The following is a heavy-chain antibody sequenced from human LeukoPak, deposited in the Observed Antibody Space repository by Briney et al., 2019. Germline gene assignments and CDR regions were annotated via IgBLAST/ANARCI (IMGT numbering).Heavy chain of an antibody. CDR1: GGSISSYY. Sequence: SETLSLTCTVSGGSISSYYWSWIRQPPGKGLEWIGYIYHSGSTYYNPSLKSRVTISVDRSKNQFSLKLSSVTAADTAVYYCASASAAREDYWGQGTLVTVSS. CDR3: ASASAAREDY. D-gene: IGHD6-13*01. J-gene: IGHJ4*02. CDR2: IYHSGST. V-gene: IGHV4-59*12.